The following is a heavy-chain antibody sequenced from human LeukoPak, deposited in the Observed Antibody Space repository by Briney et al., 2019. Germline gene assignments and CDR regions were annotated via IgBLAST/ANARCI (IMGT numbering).Heavy chain of an antibody. Sequence: GGSLRLSCAASGFIFSTYGMHWVRQAPGKGLEWVAFIQFDGSDEHYADSVKGRFTISRDNSKNTLYLQMNSLKTEDTAVYYCTTHSTLGRTYWGQGTLVTVSS. CDR3: TTHSTLGRTY. CDR2: IQFDGSDE. CDR1: GFIFSTYG. V-gene: IGHV3-30*02. D-gene: IGHD1-1*01. J-gene: IGHJ4*02.